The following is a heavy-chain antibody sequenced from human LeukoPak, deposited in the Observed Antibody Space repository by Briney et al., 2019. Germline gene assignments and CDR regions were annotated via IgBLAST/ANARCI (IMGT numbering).Heavy chain of an antibody. Sequence: SETLSLTCAVSGGSISSANWWSWVRQPPGKGLEWIGEIWHSGSTNYNPSLRSRVTISVDKSRSQLSLKLSSVTAADTAVYYCARRDASGVANAVDIWGQGTMVTVSS. J-gene: IGHJ3*02. CDR1: GGSISSANW. V-gene: IGHV4-4*02. CDR2: IWHSGST. D-gene: IGHD3-10*01. CDR3: ARRDASGVANAVDI.